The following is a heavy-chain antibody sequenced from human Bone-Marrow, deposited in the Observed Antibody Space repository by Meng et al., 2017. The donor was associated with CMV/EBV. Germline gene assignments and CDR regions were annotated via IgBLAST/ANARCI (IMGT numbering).Heavy chain of an antibody. CDR3: ARGPYYVLRFLEWLLNP. V-gene: IGHV3-74*01. J-gene: IGHJ5*02. CDR2: INSDGSST. CDR1: GFTFSSYW. Sequence: GESLKISCAASGFTFSSYWMHWVRQAPGKGLVWVSRINSDGSSTSYADSVEGRFTISRDNAKNTLYLQMNSLRAEDTAVYYCARGPYYVLRFLEWLLNPWGQGPLVTVSS. D-gene: IGHD3-3*01.